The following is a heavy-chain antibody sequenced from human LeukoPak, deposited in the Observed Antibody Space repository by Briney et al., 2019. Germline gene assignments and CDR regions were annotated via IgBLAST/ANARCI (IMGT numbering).Heavy chain of an antibody. V-gene: IGHV3-11*06. CDR1: GFTFSDYY. Sequence: PGRSLRLSCAASGFTFSDYYMSWIRQAPGKGLEWVSYISSSSYTNYADSVKGRFTISRDNAKNSLYLQMNSLRAEDTAVYYCARDGAPSLIGYSGYDDAFDIWGQGTMVTVSS. J-gene: IGHJ3*02. D-gene: IGHD5-12*01. CDR2: ISSSSYT. CDR3: ARDGAPSLIGYSGYDDAFDI.